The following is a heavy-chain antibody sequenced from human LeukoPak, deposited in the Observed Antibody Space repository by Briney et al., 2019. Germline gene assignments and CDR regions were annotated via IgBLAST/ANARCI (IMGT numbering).Heavy chain of an antibody. Sequence: GGSLRLSCAASGFTFSSYSMNWVRQAPGKGLEWVSYISSSSSTIYYADSVKGRFTISRDNAKNSLFLQINSLRAEDTAVYYCANGGTYSSGPWGQGTLVTVSS. D-gene: IGHD3-22*01. CDR1: GFTFSSYS. CDR3: ANGGTYSSGP. J-gene: IGHJ5*02. V-gene: IGHV3-48*04. CDR2: ISSSSSTI.